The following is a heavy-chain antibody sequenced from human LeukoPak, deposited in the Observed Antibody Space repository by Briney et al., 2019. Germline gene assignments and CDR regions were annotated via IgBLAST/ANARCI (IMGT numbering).Heavy chain of an antibody. CDR3: ARGRVHYDFWSGYPSGGMDV. V-gene: IGHV1-8*01. Sequence: ASVKVSCKASGYTFTSYDINWVRQATGQGLEWMGWMNPNSGNTGYAQKFQGRVTMTRNTSISTAYMELSSLRSEDTAVYYCARGRVHYDFWSGYPSGGMDVWDQGTTVTVSS. CDR2: MNPNSGNT. CDR1: GYTFTSYD. J-gene: IGHJ6*02. D-gene: IGHD3-3*01.